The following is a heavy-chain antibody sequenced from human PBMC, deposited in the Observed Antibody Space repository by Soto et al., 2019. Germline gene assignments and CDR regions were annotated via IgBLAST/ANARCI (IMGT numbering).Heavy chain of an antibody. D-gene: IGHD3-10*01. CDR2: IYHSGST. Sequence: PSETLSLTCAVSGGSISSGGYSWSWIRQPPGKGLEWIGYIYHSGSTYYNPSLKSRVTISVDRSKNHFSLKLTSVTAADTAVYYCARSGHLFDYWGQGTLVTVSS. CDR3: ARSGHLFDY. J-gene: IGHJ4*02. CDR1: GGSISSGGYS. V-gene: IGHV4-30-2*01.